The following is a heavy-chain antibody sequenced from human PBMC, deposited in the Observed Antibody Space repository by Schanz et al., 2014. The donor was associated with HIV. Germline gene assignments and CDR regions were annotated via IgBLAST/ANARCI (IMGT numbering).Heavy chain of an antibody. CDR1: GFDFGNYG. V-gene: IGHV3-9*01. Sequence: EVQLVESGGGLVKPGGSLRISCAASGFDFGNYGMHWVRQVPGKGLEWVSGINWNSGDIGYADSVKGRFTISRDNSKNTLYLQMNSLRAEDTAVYYCARDWRPNYDFWSGSIGVIGMDVWGQGTTVTVSS. J-gene: IGHJ6*02. CDR3: ARDWRPNYDFWSGSIGVIGMDV. D-gene: IGHD3-3*01. CDR2: INWNSGDI.